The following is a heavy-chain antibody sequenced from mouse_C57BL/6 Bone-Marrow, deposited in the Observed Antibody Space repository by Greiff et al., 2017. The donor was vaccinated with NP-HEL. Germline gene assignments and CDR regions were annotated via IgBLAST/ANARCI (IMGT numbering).Heavy chain of an antibody. J-gene: IGHJ2*01. V-gene: IGHV1-55*01. CDR2: IYPGSGST. CDR1: GYTFTSYW. Sequence: QVQLKQPGAELVKPGASVKMSCKASGYTFTSYWITWVRQRPGQGLEWIGDIYPGSGSTNYNEKFKSKATLTVDTSSSTAYMQLSSLTSEDSAVYYCARKSYGSSYNYWGQGTTLTVSS. CDR3: ARKSYGSSYNY. D-gene: IGHD1-1*01.